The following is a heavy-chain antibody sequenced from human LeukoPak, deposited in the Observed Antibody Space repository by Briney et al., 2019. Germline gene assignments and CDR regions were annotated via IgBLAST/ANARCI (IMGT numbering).Heavy chain of an antibody. CDR2: INHSGST. Sequence: PSETLSLTCAVHGGSFSGYYWSWIRQPPGKGLEWIGEINHSGSTNYNPSLKSRVTISVDTSKNQFSLKLSSVTAADTAVYYCARGVSSSPFDYWGQGTLVTVSS. D-gene: IGHD6-13*01. V-gene: IGHV4-34*01. CDR3: ARGVSSSPFDY. CDR1: GGSFSGYY. J-gene: IGHJ4*02.